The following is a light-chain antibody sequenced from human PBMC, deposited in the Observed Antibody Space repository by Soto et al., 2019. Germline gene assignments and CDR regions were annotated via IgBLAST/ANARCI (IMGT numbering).Light chain of an antibody. J-gene: IGKJ2*01. CDR3: QQYGGSPPFT. CDR1: QSVSSIY. Sequence: EIVLTQSPGTLSLSPGERATLSCRASQSVSSIYLAWYQQKPGQAPRLLIYRASSRATGIPDRFSGSGSGTAFTLTISRLEPEDFAVYYCQQYGGSPPFTFGQGTKLDIK. CDR2: RAS. V-gene: IGKV3-20*01.